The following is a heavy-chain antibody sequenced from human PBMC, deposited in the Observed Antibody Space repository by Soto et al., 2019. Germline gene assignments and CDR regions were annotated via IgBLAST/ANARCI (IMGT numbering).Heavy chain of an antibody. Sequence: GGSLRLSCAASGFTFSSYVMHWVRQAPGKGLEWVAVISYDGSNKYYADSVKGRFTISRDNSKNTLYLQMNSLRAEDTAVYYCARENAYGDPNSFYYWGQGTLVTVSS. J-gene: IGHJ4*02. V-gene: IGHV3-30*03. D-gene: IGHD4-17*01. CDR3: ARENAYGDPNSFYY. CDR1: GFTFSSYV. CDR2: ISYDGSNK.